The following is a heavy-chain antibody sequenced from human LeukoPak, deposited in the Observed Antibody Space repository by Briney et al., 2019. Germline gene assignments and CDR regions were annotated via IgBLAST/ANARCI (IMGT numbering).Heavy chain of an antibody. J-gene: IGHJ4*02. D-gene: IGHD3-3*01. V-gene: IGHV1-18*01. Sequence: GASVKVSCKASGYTFTSYGISWVRQAPGQGLEWMGWISAYNGNTNYAQKLQGRVTMTTDTSTSTAYMELRSLRSDDTAVYYCARDPADRYYDFWSGYAKGGSFDYWGQGTLVTVSS. CDR1: GYTFTSYG. CDR3: ARDPADRYYDFWSGYAKGGSFDY. CDR2: ISAYNGNT.